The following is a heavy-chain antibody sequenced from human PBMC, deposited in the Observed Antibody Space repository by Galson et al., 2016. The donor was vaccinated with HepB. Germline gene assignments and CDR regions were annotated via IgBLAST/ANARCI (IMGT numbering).Heavy chain of an antibody. Sequence: LSLTCTVSGGSLSSSSYYWGWIRQPPGKGLEWIGSLYYTGGSDYNPSLESRVTISMDTSKNQFSLRLNSVAAADTGVYYCATGIVVAGKYYYYYMDVWGKGTTVTVSS. D-gene: IGHD6-19*01. CDR3: ATGIVVAGKYYYYYMDV. V-gene: IGHV4-39*01. J-gene: IGHJ6*03. CDR1: GGSLSSSSYY. CDR2: LYYTGGS.